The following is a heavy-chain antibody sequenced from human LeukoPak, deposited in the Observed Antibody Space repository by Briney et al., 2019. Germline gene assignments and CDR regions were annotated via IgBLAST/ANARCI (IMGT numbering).Heavy chain of an antibody. CDR2: IYYSGST. V-gene: IGHV4-31*03. Sequence: SQTLSLTCTVSGGSISSGGYYWSWIRQHPGKGLEWIGYIYYSGSTYYNPSLKSRVTISVDTSKNQFSLKLSSVTAAVTAVYYCAREGVNYYDSSGYYAVYWGQGTLVTVSS. CDR3: AREGVNYYDSSGYYAVY. D-gene: IGHD3-22*01. J-gene: IGHJ4*02. CDR1: GGSISSGGYY.